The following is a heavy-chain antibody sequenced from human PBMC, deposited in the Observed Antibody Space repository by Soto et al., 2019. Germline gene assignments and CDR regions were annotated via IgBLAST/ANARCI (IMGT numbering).Heavy chain of an antibody. J-gene: IGHJ6*02. V-gene: IGHV1-69*12. D-gene: IGHD1-26*01. CDR1: GGTFSSYA. CDR3: ARLPANHLVGRQGATYYYYGMDV. Sequence: QVQLVQSGAEVKKPGSSVKVSCKASGGTFSSYAISWVRQAPGQGLEWMGGIIPIFGTANYAQKFQGRVTITADESTSTAYMELSSLRSEDTAVYYCARLPANHLVGRQGATYYYYGMDVWGQGTTVTVSS. CDR2: IIPIFGTA.